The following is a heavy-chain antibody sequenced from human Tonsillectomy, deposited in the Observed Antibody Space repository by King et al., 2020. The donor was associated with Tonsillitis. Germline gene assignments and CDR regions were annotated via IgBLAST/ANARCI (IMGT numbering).Heavy chain of an antibody. CDR2: ISYDGSYK. V-gene: IGHV3-30*18. D-gene: IGHD1-26*01. J-gene: IGHJ4*02. Sequence: VQLVESGGAVVQPGRSLRLSCAASRFTFTSHGMHWVRQAPGKGLEWVAVISYDGSYKYYADSVKGRFSISRDNSKNTLYLQMDSLRAEDTAVYYCAKDPSEMGVRFYFDYWGQGTLVTVSS. CDR1: RFTFTSHG. CDR3: AKDPSEMGVRFYFDY.